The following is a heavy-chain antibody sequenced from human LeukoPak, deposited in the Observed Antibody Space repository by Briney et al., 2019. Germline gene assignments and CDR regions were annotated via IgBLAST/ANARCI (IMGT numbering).Heavy chain of an antibody. CDR2: ISGYNGNT. Sequence: ASVKVSCKASGYTFISYGISWVRQAPGQGLEWMGWISGYNGNTNYAQNFQGRVTMTRDMSTSTVYMELSSLRSEDTAVYYCARSSGWYYFDYWGQGTLVTVSS. V-gene: IGHV1-18*01. J-gene: IGHJ4*02. CDR3: ARSSGWYYFDY. D-gene: IGHD6-19*01. CDR1: GYTFISYG.